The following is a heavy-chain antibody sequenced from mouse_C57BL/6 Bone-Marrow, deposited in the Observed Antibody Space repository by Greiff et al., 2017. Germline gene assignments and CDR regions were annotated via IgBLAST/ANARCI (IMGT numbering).Heavy chain of an antibody. CDR1: GFNIKDDY. D-gene: IGHD2-4*01. V-gene: IGHV14-4*01. CDR3: STEGGLRRGYYAMDY. J-gene: IGHJ4*01. CDR2: IDPENGDT. Sequence: EVKLMESGAELVRPGASVKLSCTASGFNIKDDYMHWVKQRPEQGLEWIGWIDPENGDTEYASKFQGKATITADTSSNTAYLQHSSLTSEDTAGYYCSTEGGLRRGYYAMDYGGQGTSVTVSS.